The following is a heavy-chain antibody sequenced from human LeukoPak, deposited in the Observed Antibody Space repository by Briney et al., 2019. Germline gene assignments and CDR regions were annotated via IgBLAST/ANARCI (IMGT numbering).Heavy chain of an antibody. CDR2: ISYDGSNK. CDR1: GFTFSSYA. Sequence: GSLRLSCAASGFTFSSYAMHWVRQAPGKGLEWVAVISYDGSNKYYADSVKGRFTISRDNSKNTLYLQMNSLRAEDTAVYYCAGGYCSGGSCYSSPYYFDYWGQGTLVTVSS. D-gene: IGHD2-15*01. J-gene: IGHJ4*02. CDR3: AGGYCSGGSCYSSPYYFDY. V-gene: IGHV3-30-3*01.